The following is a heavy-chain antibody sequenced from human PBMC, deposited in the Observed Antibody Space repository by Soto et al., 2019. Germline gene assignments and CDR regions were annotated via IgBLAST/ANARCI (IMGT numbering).Heavy chain of an antibody. V-gene: IGHV4-34*01. CDR1: VGSFSGYY. D-gene: IGHD3-22*01. J-gene: IGHJ5*02. CDR2: INHSGST. CDR3: ARKGGYYASSGTTWHNGFEP. Sequence: WETLSLTCAFYVGSFSGYYWSCIRHPPGKWLEWIGEINHSGSTNYNPSLKSRVTISVDTSKNQFSLKLSSVTAADTAVYYCARKGGYYASSGTTWHNGFEPWGQGTLVSVSS.